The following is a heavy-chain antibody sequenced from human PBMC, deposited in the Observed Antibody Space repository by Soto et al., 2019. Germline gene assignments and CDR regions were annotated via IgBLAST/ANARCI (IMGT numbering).Heavy chain of an antibody. CDR1: GYSFGKHW. J-gene: IGHJ4*02. CDR2: VYPGDSDT. CDR3: ARRVYDSGWPYFDH. V-gene: IGHV5-51*01. Sequence: PGESLKLSCQTSGYSFGKHWIGWVRQLPGKGLEWMGVVYPGDSDTIYGPSFQGQVTISADNSITTAYLQWSSLKASDSGIYYCARRVYDSGWPYFDHWGQGFQVTVS. D-gene: IGHD3-22*01.